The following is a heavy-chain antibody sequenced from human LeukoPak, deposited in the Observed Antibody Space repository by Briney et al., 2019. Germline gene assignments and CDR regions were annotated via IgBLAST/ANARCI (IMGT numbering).Heavy chain of an antibody. V-gene: IGHV4-38-2*02. J-gene: IGHJ3*02. CDR2: IYHSGST. Sequence: SETLSLTCIVSGYSISSGYYWGWIRQPPGKGLEWIGNIYHSGSTYYNPSLKSRVTISLDTSKNQFSLKLSSVTAADTAVYYCARAQDIVVVPAAMRNDAFDIWGQGTMVTVSS. CDR1: GYSISSGYY. CDR3: ARAQDIVVVPAAMRNDAFDI. D-gene: IGHD2-2*01.